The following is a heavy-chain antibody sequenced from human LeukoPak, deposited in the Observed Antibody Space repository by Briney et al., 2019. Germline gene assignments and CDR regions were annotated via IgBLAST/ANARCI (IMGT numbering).Heavy chain of an antibody. CDR3: ARASGSYDAVDC. CDR1: GGSISSGDYY. J-gene: IGHJ4*02. CDR2: IYYSGST. V-gene: IGHV4-30-4*08. D-gene: IGHD1-26*01. Sequence: KASETLSLTCTVSGGSISSGDYYWSWIRQPPGKGLEWIGYIYYSGSTYYNPSLKSRVTISVDTSKNQFSLKLSSVTAADTAVYYCARASGSYDAVDCWGQGTLVTVSS.